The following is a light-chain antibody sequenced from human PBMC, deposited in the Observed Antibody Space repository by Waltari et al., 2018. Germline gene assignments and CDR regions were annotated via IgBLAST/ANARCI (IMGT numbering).Light chain of an antibody. CDR1: QAINTN. CDR2: KAS. V-gene: IGKV1-9*01. CDR3: QHGYGNLPWT. J-gene: IGKJ1*01. Sequence: DIQMTQSPSSLSASVGDRVTITCQASQAINTNLAWYQQKPGKVPKLLIYKASTLQSGVPSRFSGSGSGTDFTLTISSLQPEDFATYYCQHGYGNLPWTFGQGTKVEIK.